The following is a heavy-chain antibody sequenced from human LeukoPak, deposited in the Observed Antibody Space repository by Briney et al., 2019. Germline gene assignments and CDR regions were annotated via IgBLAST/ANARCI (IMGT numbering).Heavy chain of an antibody. J-gene: IGHJ5*02. CDR2: INSDGSST. CDR3: ASTLGPSNWFDP. Sequence: GGSLRLSCAASGFTFSSYWMHWVRQAPGKGLVWVSRINSDGSSTSYADSVKGRFTISRDNAKNTLYLQMNSLRAEDAAVYYCASTLGPSNWFDPWGQGTLVTVSS. CDR1: GFTFSSYW. D-gene: IGHD2-15*01. V-gene: IGHV3-74*01.